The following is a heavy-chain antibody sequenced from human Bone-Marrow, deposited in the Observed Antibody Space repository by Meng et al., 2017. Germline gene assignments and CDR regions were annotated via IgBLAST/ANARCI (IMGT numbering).Heavy chain of an antibody. CDR3: ARSSVAGHFDY. CDR1: GNTFTSNY. D-gene: IGHD6-19*01. Sequence: QVQLGQSGVEGTEAGAQGKVSCKEPGNTFTSNYLHWVRQAPGQGLEWMGIINPSGGSTSYAQKFQGRVTMTRDTSTSTVYMELSSLRSEDTAVYYCARSSVAGHFDYWGQGTLVTVSS. CDR2: INPSGGST. J-gene: IGHJ4*02. V-gene: IGHV1-46*01.